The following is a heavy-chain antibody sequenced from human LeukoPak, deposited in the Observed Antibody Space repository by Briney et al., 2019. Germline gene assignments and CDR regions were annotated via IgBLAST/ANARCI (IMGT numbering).Heavy chain of an antibody. V-gene: IGHV3-53*01. CDR3: ARGVREGSLDY. Sequence: GGSLRLSGAASGFTVSSNYTSWVRQAPGKGLEWVSVIYSGGSAYYADSAKGRFTISRDNSKNTLYLQMKSLRVEDTAVYYCARGVREGSLDYWGQGTLVTVSP. D-gene: IGHD5-24*01. CDR1: GFTVSSNY. J-gene: IGHJ4*02. CDR2: IYSGGSA.